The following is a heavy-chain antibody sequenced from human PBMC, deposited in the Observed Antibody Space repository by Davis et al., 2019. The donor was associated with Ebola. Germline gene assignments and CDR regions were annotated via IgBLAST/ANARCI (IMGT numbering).Heavy chain of an antibody. Sequence: PGGSLRLSCAASGFTFSNYGMHWVRQAPGKGLEWVALIWNDGISKDHGDSVKGRFTISRDNSKKMVYLQMNSLRAEDTAVYYCARSRGGAKIGYYGMDVWGQGTTVTVSS. CDR3: ARSRGGAKIGYYGMDV. J-gene: IGHJ6*02. D-gene: IGHD3-16*01. CDR2: IWNDGISK. CDR1: GFTFSNYG. V-gene: IGHV3-33*01.